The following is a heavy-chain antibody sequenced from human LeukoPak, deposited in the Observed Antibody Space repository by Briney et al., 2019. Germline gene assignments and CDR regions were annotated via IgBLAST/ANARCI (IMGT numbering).Heavy chain of an antibody. D-gene: IGHD3-22*01. CDR2: INPSGDSI. V-gene: IGHV1-46*01. Sequence: ASVKVSCKASGYTFTSYYVHWVRQAPGQGLEWMGIINPSGDSISYAQKFQSRVTMTTDMSTSTAYMELRSLRSDDTAVYYCARGLSTELYYYDSSGYRYWGQGTLVTVSS. CDR3: ARGLSTELYYYDSSGYRY. J-gene: IGHJ4*02. CDR1: GYTFTSYY.